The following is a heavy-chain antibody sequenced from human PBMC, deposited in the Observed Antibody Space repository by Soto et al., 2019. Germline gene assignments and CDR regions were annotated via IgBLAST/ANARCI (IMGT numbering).Heavy chain of an antibody. J-gene: IGHJ4*02. D-gene: IGHD3-10*01. Sequence: GGSLRLSCAASGFTFSSSAMSWVRQAPGKGLEWVSAISGSGGSTYYADSVTGRFTISRDNSKNTLYLQMNSLRAEDTAVYYCAKDQNHYASGSPFAYWGQGTLVTVSS. CDR2: ISGSGGST. CDR3: AKDQNHYASGSPFAY. V-gene: IGHV3-23*01. CDR1: GFTFSSSA.